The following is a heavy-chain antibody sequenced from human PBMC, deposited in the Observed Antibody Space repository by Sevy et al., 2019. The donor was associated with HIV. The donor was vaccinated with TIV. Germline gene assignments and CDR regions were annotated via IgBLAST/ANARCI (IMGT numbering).Heavy chain of an antibody. V-gene: IGHV3-23*01. J-gene: IGHJ6*02. CDR3: ASVPYYYGMDV. Sequence: GESLKISCAASGFTFSSYAMSWVRQAPGKGLEWVSAISGSGGSTYYADSVKGRFTISRDNSKNTLYLQMNSLRAEDTAVYYCASVPYYYGMDVWGQGTTVTVSS. D-gene: IGHD3-10*02. CDR2: ISGSGGST. CDR1: GFTFSSYA.